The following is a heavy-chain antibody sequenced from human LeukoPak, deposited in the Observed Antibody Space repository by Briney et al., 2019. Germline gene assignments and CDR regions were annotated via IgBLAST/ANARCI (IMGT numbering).Heavy chain of an antibody. V-gene: IGHV3-30*04. CDR1: GFTFSSYA. CDR2: ISYDGSNK. Sequence: PGGSLRLCCAASGFTFSSYAMHWVRQAPGKGLEWVAVISYDGSNKYYADSVKGRFTISRDNSKNTLYLQMNSLRAEDTAVYYCARERKVAGIGASLDYWGQGTLVTVSS. D-gene: IGHD6-19*01. CDR3: ARERKVAGIGASLDY. J-gene: IGHJ4*02.